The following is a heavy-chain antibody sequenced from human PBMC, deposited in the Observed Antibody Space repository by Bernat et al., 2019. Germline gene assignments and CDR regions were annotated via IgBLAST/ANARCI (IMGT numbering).Heavy chain of an antibody. J-gene: IGHJ5*02. Sequence: EVQLVESGGGLVNPGGSLRLSCAASGFTLSSYSMNWVRQAPGKGLEWVSSISSSTYINYSDSVKGRFTISRENAKNSLYLKMNSLRAEDTAVYYCAREAWFDPWGQGTLVTVSS. V-gene: IGHV3-21*04. CDR3: AREAWFDP. CDR1: GFTLSSYS. CDR2: ISSSTYI.